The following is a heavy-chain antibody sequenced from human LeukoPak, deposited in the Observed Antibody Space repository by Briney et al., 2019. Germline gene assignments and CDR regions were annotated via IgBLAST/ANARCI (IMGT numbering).Heavy chain of an antibody. CDR2: LSGSGGDT. CDR3: AKDQNYESSGYYGGFDY. CDR1: GXSFSSHV. J-gene: IGHJ4*02. V-gene: IGHV3-23*01. D-gene: IGHD3-22*01. Sequence: HPGGSLRLSCAASGXSFSSHVMHWVRQAPGKGLEWVSGLSGSGGDTYYADSVKGRFTISRDNSKNTLNLQMNSLRAEDTALYYCAKDQNYESSGYYGGFDYWGQGTLVTVSS.